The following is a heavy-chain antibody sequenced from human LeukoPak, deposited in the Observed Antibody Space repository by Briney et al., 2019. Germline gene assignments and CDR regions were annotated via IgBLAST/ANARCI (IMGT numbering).Heavy chain of an antibody. V-gene: IGHV3-23*01. CDR1: GFTFSIYD. J-gene: IGHJ4*02. CDR3: AKKGQNEDYGKPD. CDR2: ITRGSSVGT. Sequence: GGSLRLSCAASGFTFSIYDMYWIRQAPGKGLECVSVITRGSSVGTYYADSVKGRFTISRDNSKNTLYLQMNNLRADDTAVYYCAKKGQNEDYGKPDWGQGTLVTVSS. D-gene: IGHD4-17*01.